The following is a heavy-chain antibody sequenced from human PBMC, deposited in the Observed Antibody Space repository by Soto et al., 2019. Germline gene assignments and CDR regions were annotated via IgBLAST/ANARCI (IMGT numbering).Heavy chain of an antibody. CDR2: ISYDGSNK. D-gene: IGHD6-19*01. V-gene: IGHV3-30*18. CDR1: GFTFSSYG. Sequence: QVQLVESGGGVVQPGRSLRLSCAASGFTFSSYGMHWVRQAPGKGLEWVAVISYDGSNKYYADSVKGRFTNSRDNSKNTLYLQMNSLRAEDTAVYYCAKGFGSGLYPVSYFDYWGQGTLVTVSS. CDR3: AKGFGSGLYPVSYFDY. J-gene: IGHJ4*02.